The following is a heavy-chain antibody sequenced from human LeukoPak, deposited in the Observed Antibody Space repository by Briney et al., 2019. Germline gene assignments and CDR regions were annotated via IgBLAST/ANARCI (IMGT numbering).Heavy chain of an antibody. CDR3: AREGYTSAWRLDY. J-gene: IGHJ4*02. CDR1: GYTFTGYY. Sequence: ASVKVSCKASGYTFTGYYIHWVRQAPGQRLEWMGWINLGNDNRKYSQDFKGRVTVTRDTSASTVYMELSDLRSEDMAVYYCAREGYTSAWRLDYWGQGTLVTVSS. CDR2: INLGNDNR. D-gene: IGHD6-19*01. V-gene: IGHV1-3*03.